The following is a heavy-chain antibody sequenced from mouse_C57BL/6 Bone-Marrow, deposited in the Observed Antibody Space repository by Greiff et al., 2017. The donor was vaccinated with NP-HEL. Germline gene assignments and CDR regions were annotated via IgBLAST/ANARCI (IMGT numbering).Heavy chain of an antibody. CDR3: ARHDQLGRYFDY. J-gene: IGHJ2*01. Sequence: QVHVKQSGAELVKPGASVKLSCKASGYTFTEYTIHWVKQRSGQGLEWIGWFYPRSGSIKYNEKFKDKATLTADKSSSTVYMELSRLTSEDSAVYFCARHDQLGRYFDYWGQGTTLTVSS. CDR2: FYPRSGSI. CDR1: GYTFTEYT. D-gene: IGHD4-1*02. V-gene: IGHV1-62-2*01.